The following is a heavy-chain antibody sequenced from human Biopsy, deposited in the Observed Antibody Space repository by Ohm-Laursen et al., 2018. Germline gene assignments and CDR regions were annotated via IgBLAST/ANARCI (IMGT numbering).Heavy chain of an antibody. V-gene: IGHV3-33*01. D-gene: IGHD2-15*01. J-gene: IGHJ4*02. CDR3: VSEVVGDTDH. CDR1: GFIFGDFG. CDR2: IWHDGSEK. Sequence: SLRLSCATSGFIFGDFGMHWVRQAPGKGPEWVAVIWHDGSEKYYAGSVKGRFSISRDNSKNTLNLQMNSLRVEDTAIYYCVSEVVGDTDHWGQGTLVTVSS.